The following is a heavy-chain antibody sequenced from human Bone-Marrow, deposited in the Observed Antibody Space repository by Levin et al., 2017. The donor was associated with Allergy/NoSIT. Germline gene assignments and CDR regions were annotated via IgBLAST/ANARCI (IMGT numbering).Heavy chain of an antibody. CDR2: IDWDDDK. CDR3: ARELIGGTINYGIDV. V-gene: IGHV2-70*01. D-gene: IGHD3-22*01. CDR1: GFSLTTRGMC. J-gene: IGHJ6*02. Sequence: ESGPTLVKPTQTLTLTCTFSGFSLTTRGMCVSWIRQPPGKALEWVALIDWDDDKYYSASLKNRLTISKDTSKNQVVLTMTNMDPVDTATYYCARELIGGTINYGIDVWGQGTTVTVSS.